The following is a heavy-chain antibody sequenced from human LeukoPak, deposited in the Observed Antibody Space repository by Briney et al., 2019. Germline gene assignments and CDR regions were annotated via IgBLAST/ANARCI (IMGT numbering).Heavy chain of an antibody. CDR3: ARDVFVASDAFDI. CDR1: GGSFSDYC. Sequence: SETLSLTCAVYGGSFSDYCWSWLRQTPGKGLEWVGEILHNGSTDYNPSLKSRATISIDVSKNQFSLKLRSVTAADTAMYYCARDVFVASDAFDIWGHGTMVSVSS. CDR2: ILHNGST. V-gene: IGHV4-34*12. J-gene: IGHJ3*02. D-gene: IGHD5-12*01.